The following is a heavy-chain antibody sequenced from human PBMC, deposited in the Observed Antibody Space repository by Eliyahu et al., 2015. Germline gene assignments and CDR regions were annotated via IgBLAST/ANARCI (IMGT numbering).Heavy chain of an antibody. CDR2: INPXGGST. Sequence: QVQLVQSGAXVKKPGASXKXSXKASGYTFTSYYMHWVRXAPGQGLEWMGIINPXGGSTSYAQKFQGRVTMTRDTSTSTVYMELSSLRSEDTAVYYCARHRVRLGENDYWGQGTLVTVSS. J-gene: IGHJ4*02. V-gene: IGHV1-46*01. CDR1: GYTFTSYY. CDR3: ARHRVRLGENDY. D-gene: IGHD3-16*01.